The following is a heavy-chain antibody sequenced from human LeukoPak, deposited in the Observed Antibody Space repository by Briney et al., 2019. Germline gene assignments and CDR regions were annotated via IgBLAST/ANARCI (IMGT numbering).Heavy chain of an antibody. CDR3: AKDTGDY. V-gene: IGHV3-9*01. CDR2: ISWNSGSI. J-gene: IGHJ4*02. Sequence: GGSLRLSCAASGFTFSNAWMSWVRQAPGKGLEWVSGISWNSGSIGYADSVKGRFTISRDNAKNSLYLQMNSLRAEDTALYYCAKDTGDYWGQGTLVTVSS. CDR1: GFTFSNAW.